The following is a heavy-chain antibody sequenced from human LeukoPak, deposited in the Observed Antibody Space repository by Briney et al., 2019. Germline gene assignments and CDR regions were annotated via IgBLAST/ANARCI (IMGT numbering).Heavy chain of an antibody. CDR3: ARDSSTSYYYYGMDV. V-gene: IGHV1-2*02. Sequence: ASVKVSCKASGYTFTGYYMHWVRQAPGQGLEWMGWINPNSGGTNYAQKFQGRVTMTRDTSISTAYMELSRLRPDDTAVYYCARDSSTSYYYYGMDVWGQGTTVTVSS. J-gene: IGHJ6*02. D-gene: IGHD2-2*01. CDR2: INPNSGGT. CDR1: GYTFTGYY.